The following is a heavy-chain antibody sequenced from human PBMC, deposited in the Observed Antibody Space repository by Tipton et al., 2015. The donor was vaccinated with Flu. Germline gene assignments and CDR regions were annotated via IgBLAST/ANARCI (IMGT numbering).Heavy chain of an antibody. CDR1: NASLSGSYW. CDR2: IFHKGET. J-gene: IGHJ4*02. Sequence: TLSLTCTVSNASLSGSYWWSWVRQPPAKGLEWIGAIFHKGETNYSPSLKCRLTMSVDKSSSQFSLKLTSVTAADTAVYYCAREAYDVLTYSASADYWGQGTLVSVSS. V-gene: IGHV4-4*02. CDR3: AREAYDVLTYSASADY. D-gene: IGHD3-9*01.